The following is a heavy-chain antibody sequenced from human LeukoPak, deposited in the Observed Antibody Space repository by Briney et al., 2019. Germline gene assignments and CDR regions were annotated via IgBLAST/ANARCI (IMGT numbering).Heavy chain of an antibody. CDR3: ARSDPAEIDY. Sequence: PMASVKVSCKVSGYIFNRYGITWVRQAPGQGLEWMGWISAYNGNTNYAQKLQGRVTMTTDTSTSTAYMELRSLRSDDTAVYYCARSDPAEIDYWGQGTLVTVSS. V-gene: IGHV1-18*01. J-gene: IGHJ4*02. CDR2: ISAYNGNT. CDR1: GYIFNRYG.